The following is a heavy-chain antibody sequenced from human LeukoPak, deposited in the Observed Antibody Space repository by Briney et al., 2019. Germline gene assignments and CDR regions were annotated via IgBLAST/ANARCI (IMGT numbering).Heavy chain of an antibody. CDR3: AKDMMTTKYNWFDP. CDR1: GLIFSSYG. J-gene: IGHJ5*02. CDR2: IRYDGSNK. D-gene: IGHD4-17*01. V-gene: IGHV3-30*02. Sequence: HPGGSLRLSCAASGLIFSSYGMHWVRQAPGKGLEWAAFIRYDGSNKYYADSVKGRFTISRDNSKNTLYLQMNSLRAEDTAVYYCAKDMMTTKYNWFDPWGPGTLVTVSS.